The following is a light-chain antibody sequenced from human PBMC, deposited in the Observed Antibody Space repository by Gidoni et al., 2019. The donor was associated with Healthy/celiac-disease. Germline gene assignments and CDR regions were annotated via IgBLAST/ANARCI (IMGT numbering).Light chain of an antibody. Sequence: DIQMTQSPSSLSASVGDRVTITCQASQDIRNYLNWYQQKPGKAPKLLIYDASNWETGVPSRFSGSGSGTDFTFTISSLQPEDIATYYCQQYDNLPLTFGGGTKVEIK. CDR2: DAS. CDR3: QQYDNLPLT. CDR1: QDIRNY. V-gene: IGKV1-33*01. J-gene: IGKJ4*01.